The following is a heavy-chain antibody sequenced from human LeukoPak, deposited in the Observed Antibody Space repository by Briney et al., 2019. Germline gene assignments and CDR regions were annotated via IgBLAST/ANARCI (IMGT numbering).Heavy chain of an antibody. CDR1: GFTFTNYA. CDR3: AKSPSDDILTGYYGRGVFDI. D-gene: IGHD3-9*01. J-gene: IGHJ3*02. V-gene: IGHV3-23*01. Sequence: GGSLRLSCAASGFTFTNYAMTWVRQAPGKGLEWVSTIRGSGTSTYYADSVKGRFTISRDNPKNTLYLQMNSLRAEDTAVYYCAKSPSDDILTGYYGRGVFDIWGQGTMVTVSS. CDR2: IRGSGTST.